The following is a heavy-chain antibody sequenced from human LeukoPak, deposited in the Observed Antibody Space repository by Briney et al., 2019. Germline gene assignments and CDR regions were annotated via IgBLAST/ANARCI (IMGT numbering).Heavy chain of an antibody. CDR1: GFTFSSYA. CDR3: AREGFDP. V-gene: IGHV3-30-3*01. CDR2: ISYDGSNK. J-gene: IGHJ5*02. Sequence: PGGSLRLSCAASGFTFSSYAMHWVRQAPGKGLEWVAVISYDGSNKYYADSVKGRFTISRDNSKNTLYLQMNSLRAEDTAVYYRAREGFDPWGQGTLVTVSS.